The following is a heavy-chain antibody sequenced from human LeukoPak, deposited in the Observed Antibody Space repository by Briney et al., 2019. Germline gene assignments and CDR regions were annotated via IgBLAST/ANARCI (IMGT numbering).Heavy chain of an antibody. V-gene: IGHV3-30-3*01. D-gene: IGHD3-22*01. CDR1: GFTFSSYA. Sequence: PGRSLRLSCAASGFTFSSYAMHWVRQAPGKGLEWVAAISYDGSNKYYADSVKGRFTISRDNSKNTLYLQMNSLRAEDTAVYYCARATYYYDSSGYYGGNWFDPWGQGTLVTVSS. CDR3: ARATYYYDSSGYYGGNWFDP. J-gene: IGHJ5*02. CDR2: ISYDGSNK.